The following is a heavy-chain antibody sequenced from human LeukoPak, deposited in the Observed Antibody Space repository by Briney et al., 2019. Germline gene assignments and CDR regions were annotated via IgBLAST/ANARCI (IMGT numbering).Heavy chain of an antibody. CDR1: GGSISSSNW. CDR2: INHSGST. J-gene: IGHJ4*02. Sequence: SETLSLTCAVSGGSISSSNWWSWVRQPPGKGLEWIGEINHSGSTNYNPSLKSRVTISVDTSKNQFSLKLTSVIAADTAMYYCTRGPYSNLGRFDYWGQGTLVTVSS. D-gene: IGHD4-11*01. CDR3: TRGPYSNLGRFDY. V-gene: IGHV4-4*02.